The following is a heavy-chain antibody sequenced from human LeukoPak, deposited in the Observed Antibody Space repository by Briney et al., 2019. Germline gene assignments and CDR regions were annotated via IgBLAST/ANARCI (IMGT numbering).Heavy chain of an antibody. CDR3: ARHTGQEHQLLAGKY. CDR1: GYSFTKYW. CDR2: IYPGDTNT. J-gene: IGHJ4*02. Sequence: GESLKISCEGSGYSFTKYWIGWVRQMPGKGLEWMGIIYPGDTNTRYSPSFQGQVTISADRSINTASLQRSSLKASGSAMYYWARHTGQEHQLLAGKYCGQGTLGTVSS. V-gene: IGHV5-51*01. D-gene: IGHD1-26*01.